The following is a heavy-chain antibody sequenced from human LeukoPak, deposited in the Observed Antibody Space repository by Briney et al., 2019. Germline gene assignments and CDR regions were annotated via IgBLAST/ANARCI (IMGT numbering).Heavy chain of an antibody. Sequence: SETLSLTCAVSGYSISSGYYWGWIRQPPGKGLEWIGSIYYSGSTYYNPSLKSRVTISVDTSKNQFSLKLSSVTAADTAVYYCALTIRGHAFDIWGQGTMVTVSS. D-gene: IGHD3-9*01. CDR1: GYSISSGYY. CDR3: ALTIRGHAFDI. V-gene: IGHV4-38-2*01. CDR2: IYYSGST. J-gene: IGHJ3*02.